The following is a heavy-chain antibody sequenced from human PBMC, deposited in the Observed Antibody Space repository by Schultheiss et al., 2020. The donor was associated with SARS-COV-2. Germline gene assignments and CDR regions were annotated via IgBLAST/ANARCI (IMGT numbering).Heavy chain of an antibody. CDR1: GGSISSGSYY. V-gene: IGHV4-61*09. J-gene: IGHJ4*02. D-gene: IGHD6-13*01. Sequence: SETLSLTCAVSGGSISSGSYYWSWIRQPAGKGLEWIGEINHSGSTNYNPSLKSRVTISVDMSKNQFSLKVSSVTAADTAVYYCARHHTGLYSSSWFFDYWGQGTLVTVSS. CDR2: INHSGST. CDR3: ARHHTGLYSSSWFFDY.